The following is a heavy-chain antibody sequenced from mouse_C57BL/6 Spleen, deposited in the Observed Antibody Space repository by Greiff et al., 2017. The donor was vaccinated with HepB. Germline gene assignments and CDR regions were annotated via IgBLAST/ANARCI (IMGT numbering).Heavy chain of an antibody. Sequence: VQLQQSGPGLVKPSQSLSLTCSVTGYSITSGYYWNWIRQFPGNKLEWMGYISYDGSNNYNPSLKNRISITRDTSKNQFFLKLNSVTTEDTATYYCARGAPDGYYVAYWGQGTLVTVSA. CDR1: GYSITSGYY. V-gene: IGHV3-6*01. CDR3: ARGAPDGYYVAY. D-gene: IGHD2-3*01. J-gene: IGHJ3*01. CDR2: ISYDGSN.